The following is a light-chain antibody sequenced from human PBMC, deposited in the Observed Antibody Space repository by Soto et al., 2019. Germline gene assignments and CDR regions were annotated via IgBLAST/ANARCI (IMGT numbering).Light chain of an antibody. J-gene: IGLJ2*01. CDR3: CSYASGSTRVL. Sequence: QSVLTQPASVSGSPGQSITISCTGTNSDVGGYNYVSWYQQHPGKAPKLIIYDVSDRPSGVSYRFSGSKSGNTASLTISGLQAEDEADYYCCSYASGSTRVLFGGGTKLTVL. CDR2: DVS. CDR1: NSDVGGYNY. V-gene: IGLV2-14*01.